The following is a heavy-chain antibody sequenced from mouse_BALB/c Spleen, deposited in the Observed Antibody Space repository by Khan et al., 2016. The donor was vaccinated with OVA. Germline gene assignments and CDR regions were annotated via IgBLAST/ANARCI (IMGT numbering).Heavy chain of an antibody. CDR3: ARMAK. Sequence: EVELVESGVGIVQPGGSLKRSCASSRFPISSYGMSSVRQTPDKRLELVATIDSNGGSTDYQDSVKRRSTISADNATNALYLQMRSLTSEDTAMYYCARMAKWGQGTTLTVSS. D-gene: IGHD1-2*01. CDR2: IDSNGGST. V-gene: IGHV5-6-3*01. J-gene: IGHJ2*01. CDR1: RFPISSYG.